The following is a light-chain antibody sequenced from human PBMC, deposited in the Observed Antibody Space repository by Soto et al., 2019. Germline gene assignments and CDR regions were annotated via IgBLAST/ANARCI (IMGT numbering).Light chain of an antibody. Sequence: QCVLTQPPSVSGAPGQRVTISCSGSNSNIGAGSDVHWYQQLPGTAPKLLIYGNNNRPSGVPDRFSGSKSGTSASLAITGLQAEDEADYYCQSSDSSLSTGVFGGGTKVTVL. CDR3: QSSDSSLSTGV. CDR2: GNN. J-gene: IGLJ3*02. V-gene: IGLV1-40*01. CDR1: NSNIGAGSD.